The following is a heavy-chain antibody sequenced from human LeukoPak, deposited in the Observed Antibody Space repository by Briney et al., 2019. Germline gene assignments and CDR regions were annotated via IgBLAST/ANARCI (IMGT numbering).Heavy chain of an antibody. CDR2: IDPSDSYT. CDR1: GYSFTSYW. Sequence: GESLKISCKGSGYSFTSYWISWVRQMPGKGLGWMGRIDPSDSYTNYSPSFEGHVTISADKSISTAYLQWSSLKASDTAMYYCARRHMAAGNFDYWGQGTLVTVSS. CDR3: ARRHMAAGNFDY. V-gene: IGHV5-10-1*01. D-gene: IGHD6-13*01. J-gene: IGHJ4*02.